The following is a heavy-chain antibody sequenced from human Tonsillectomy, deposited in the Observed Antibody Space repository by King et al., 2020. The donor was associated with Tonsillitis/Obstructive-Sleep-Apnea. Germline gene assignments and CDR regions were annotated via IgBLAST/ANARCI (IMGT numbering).Heavy chain of an antibody. J-gene: IGHJ3*02. CDR2: MYYSGST. V-gene: IGHV4-39*01. CDR1: GGPISSSGYY. D-gene: IGHD1-1*01. Sequence: QLQESGPGLVKPSETLSLTCTVSGGPISSSGYYWGWIRQPPGKGLEGIGTMYYSGSTYYNSSRKSRLTISVDTAKNHCSLKLSSVTAADTAVYSCARRVQLERRGDAFDIWGQGTMVTVSS. CDR3: ARRVQLERRGDAFDI.